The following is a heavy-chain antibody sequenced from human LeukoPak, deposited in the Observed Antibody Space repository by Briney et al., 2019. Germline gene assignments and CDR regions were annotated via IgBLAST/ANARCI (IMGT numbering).Heavy chain of an antibody. CDR2: FDPEDGET. V-gene: IGHV1-24*01. D-gene: IGHD3-22*01. J-gene: IGHJ3*02. CDR3: ATMYYYDSRAYAFDI. Sequence: ASVKVSCKVSGYTLTELSMHWVRQAPGKGLEWMGGFDPEDGETIYAQKFQGRVTMTEDTSTDTAYMELSSLRSEDTAVYYCATMYYYDSRAYAFDIWGQGTMVTVSS. CDR1: GYTLTELS.